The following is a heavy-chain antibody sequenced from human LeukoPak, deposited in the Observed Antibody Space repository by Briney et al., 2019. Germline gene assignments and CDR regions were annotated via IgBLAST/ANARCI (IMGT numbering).Heavy chain of an antibody. J-gene: IGHJ4*02. CDR1: GGSISDYY. Sequence: TSETLSHTCTVSGGSISDYYWSWIRQPPGKGLEWIGYIYYSGSTNYNPSLKSRVTISVDTSKKQFSLKLRSVSAADTAVYYCARGRHSWGYSLDYWGQGTLVTVSS. CDR2: IYYSGST. V-gene: IGHV4-59*01. CDR3: ARGRHSWGYSLDY. D-gene: IGHD5-18*01.